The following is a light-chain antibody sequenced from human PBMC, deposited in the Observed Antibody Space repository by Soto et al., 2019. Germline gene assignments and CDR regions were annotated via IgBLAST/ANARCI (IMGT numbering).Light chain of an antibody. CDR1: SGHSSYI. J-gene: IGLJ3*02. CDR3: ETWDSNTHTV. V-gene: IGLV4-60*02. CDR2: LEGSGSY. Sequence: QSVLTQSSSASASLGSSVKRTCTLSSGHSSYIIAWHQQQPGKAPRYLMKLEGSGSYNKGSGVPDRFSGSSSGADRYLTISNLQFEDEAEYYCETWDSNTHTVFGGGTKLTVL.